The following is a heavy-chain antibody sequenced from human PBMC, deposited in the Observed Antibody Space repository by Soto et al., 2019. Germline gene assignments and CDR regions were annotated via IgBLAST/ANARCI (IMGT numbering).Heavy chain of an antibody. V-gene: IGHV1-69*01. D-gene: IGHD7-27*01. CDR3: ARDETGDSYYYYYGMDV. Sequence: QVQLVQSGAEVKKPGSSVKVSCKASGGTFNTYNINWVRQAPGQGLEWMGGILPIFGTTNYAQRFQGRVTITADDSTSTAYMEFSSLRSEDTAVYYCARDETGDSYYYYYGMDVWGQGTTVTVTS. CDR2: ILPIFGTT. CDR1: GGTFNTYN. J-gene: IGHJ6*02.